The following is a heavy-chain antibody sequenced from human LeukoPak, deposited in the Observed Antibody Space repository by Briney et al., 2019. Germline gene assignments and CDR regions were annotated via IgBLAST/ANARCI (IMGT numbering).Heavy chain of an antibody. Sequence: SETLSLTCSVSGGSFSSSTYYWGWIRQPPGTGLEWIGAIYYSGTSYYNSSLKSRVTISVDTSKNQFSLKLSSVTAADTAVYYCARQPVVAATPFYYMDAWGQGTLVTVSS. CDR2: IYYSGTS. D-gene: IGHD2-15*01. CDR3: ARQPVVAATPFYYMDA. V-gene: IGHV4-39*01. J-gene: IGHJ5*02. CDR1: GGSFSSSTYY.